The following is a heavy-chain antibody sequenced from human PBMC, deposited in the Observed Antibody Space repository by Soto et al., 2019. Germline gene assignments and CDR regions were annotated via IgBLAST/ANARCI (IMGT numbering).Heavy chain of an antibody. J-gene: IGHJ4*02. CDR3: AAGVRGVTTTFY. CDR1: GFTFSSYA. V-gene: IGHV3-23*01. D-gene: IGHD3-10*01. Sequence: EVQLLESGGGLVQPGGSLRLSCAASGFTFSSYAMSWVRQAPGKGLEWVSAISGSGGSTYYADSVKGRFTISRDNSKNTLYLQMNSLRAEDTAVYYCAAGVRGVTTTFYWGQGTLVTVSS. CDR2: ISGSGGST.